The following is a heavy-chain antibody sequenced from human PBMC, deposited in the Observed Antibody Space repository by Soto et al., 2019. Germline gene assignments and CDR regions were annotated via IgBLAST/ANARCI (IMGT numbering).Heavy chain of an antibody. CDR3: ARDECVEGPFYHDALDL. J-gene: IGHJ3*01. V-gene: IGHV1-18*01. D-gene: IGHD2-15*01. CDR2: ISAYNGNT. CDR1: GYTFSSYG. Sequence: QDQLLQSGAEVKKPGASVKVSCQASGYTFSSYGITWVRQAPGQGLEWVGWISAYNGNTKSAQKFQGRVTLTTDTSTSTAYMDLRSLRSDDTAVYFFARDECVEGPFYHDALDLWGQGTLVSVSS.